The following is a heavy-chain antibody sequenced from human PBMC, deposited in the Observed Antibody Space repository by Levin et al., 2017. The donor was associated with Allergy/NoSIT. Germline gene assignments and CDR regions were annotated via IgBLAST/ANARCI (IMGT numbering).Heavy chain of an antibody. CDR3: ARGGGYSLILRGGEFDS. Sequence: TGGSLRLSCAASGFIFSSYSMNWVRQAPGKGLEWVSYISSGSNTIYYADSVKGRFTISRDNAKNSLYLQMNSLRAEDTAVYYCARGGGYSLILRGGEFDSWGQGTLVTVSS. CDR1: GFIFSSYS. CDR2: ISSGSNTI. D-gene: IGHD5-18*01. V-gene: IGHV3-48*01. J-gene: IGHJ4*02.